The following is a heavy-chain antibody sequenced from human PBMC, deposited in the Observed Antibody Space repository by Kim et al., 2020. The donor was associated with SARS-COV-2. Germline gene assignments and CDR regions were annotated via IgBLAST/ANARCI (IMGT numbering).Heavy chain of an antibody. D-gene: IGHD1-20*01. CDR2: INHSGST. J-gene: IGHJ5*02. Sequence: SETLSLTCAVYGGSFSGYYWSWIRQPPGKGLEWIGEINHSGSTNYNPSLKSRVTISVDTSKNQFSLKLSSVTAADTAVYYCARDASYNWRLPRFDPWGQGTLVTVSS. V-gene: IGHV4-34*01. CDR1: GGSFSGYY. CDR3: ARDASYNWRLPRFDP.